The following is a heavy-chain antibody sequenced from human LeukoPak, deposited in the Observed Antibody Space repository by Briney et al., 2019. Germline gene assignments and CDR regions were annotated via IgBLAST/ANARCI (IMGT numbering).Heavy chain of an antibody. D-gene: IGHD3-22*01. CDR1: GGSISSGSYY. J-gene: IGHJ4*02. CDR3: ARESPPYYYDSSGYSPDFDY. CDR2: IYTSGST. V-gene: IGHV4-61*02. Sequence: SETLSLTCTVSGGSISSGSYYWSWIRQPAGKGLEWIGRIYTSGSTNYNPSLKSRVTISVDTSKNQFSLKLSSVTAADTAVYYCARESPPYYYDSSGYSPDFDYWGQGTLVTVSS.